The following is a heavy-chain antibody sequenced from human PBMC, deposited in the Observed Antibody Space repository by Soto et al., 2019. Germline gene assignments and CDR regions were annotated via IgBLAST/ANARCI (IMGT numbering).Heavy chain of an antibody. CDR2: MSGSTGTI. V-gene: IGHV3-48*01. CDR1: GFTFSSYS. D-gene: IGHD4-17*01. Sequence: EVQLVESGGDVIQPGGSLRLSCAASGFTFSSYSMNWVRQAPGKGLEWVSYMSGSTGTIYYADSVKGRFTMSRDVASNSLYLQMNSLRADDTAIYYCAREVTTGLTFAYWGQGTLVTVSS. J-gene: IGHJ4*02. CDR3: AREVTTGLTFAY.